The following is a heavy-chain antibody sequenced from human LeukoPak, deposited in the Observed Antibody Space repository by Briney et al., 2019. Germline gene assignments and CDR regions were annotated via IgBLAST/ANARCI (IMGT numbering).Heavy chain of an antibody. CDR2: ISYDGSTK. D-gene: IGHD6-19*01. CDR1: GFTFSSYG. Sequence: GGSLRLSCAASGFTFSSYGMHWVRQAPGKGLEWVAVISYDGSTKYYADSVKGRFTISGDNSKNTLYLQMNSLRAEDTAVYYCARRNFDSSGWYVVDFWGQGTLVTVSS. J-gene: IGHJ4*02. V-gene: IGHV3-30*03. CDR3: ARRNFDSSGWYVVDF.